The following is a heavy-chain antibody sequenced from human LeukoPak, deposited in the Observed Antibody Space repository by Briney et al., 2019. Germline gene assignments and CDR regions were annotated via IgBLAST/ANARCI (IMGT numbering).Heavy chain of an antibody. CDR1: GYTFTSYA. CDR2: INTNTGNP. CDR3: ARSITMIVVVRRRVAFDI. V-gene: IGHV7-4-1*02. D-gene: IGHD3-22*01. J-gene: IGHJ3*02. Sequence: ASVKVSCKASGYTFTSYAMNWVRQAPGQGLEWMGWINTNTGNPTYAQGFTGRFVFSLDTSVSTAYLQISSLKAEDTAAYYCARSITMIVVVRRRVAFDIWGQGTMVTVSS.